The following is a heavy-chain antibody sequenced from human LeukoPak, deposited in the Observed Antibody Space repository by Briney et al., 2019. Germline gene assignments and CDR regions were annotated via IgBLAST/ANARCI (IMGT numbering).Heavy chain of an antibody. J-gene: IGHJ1*01. CDR1: GGTFSSYA. D-gene: IGHD6-13*01. V-gene: IGHV1-69*04. CDR3: ARVAAAGTGEYFQH. CDR2: IIPILGIA. Sequence: GASVKVSCKASGGTFSSYAISWVRQAPGQGLEWMGRIIPILGIANYAQKFQGRVTITADKSTSTAYMELSSLRSEDTAVYYCARVAAAGTGEYFQHWGQGTLVTVSS.